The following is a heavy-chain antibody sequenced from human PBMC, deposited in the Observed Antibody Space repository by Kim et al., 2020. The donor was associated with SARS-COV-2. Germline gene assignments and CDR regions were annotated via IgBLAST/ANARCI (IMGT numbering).Heavy chain of an antibody. J-gene: IGHJ4*02. D-gene: IGHD3-22*01. Sequence: GGSLRLSCAASGFTFSSYGMHWVRQAPGKGLEWVAVISYDGSNKYYADSVKGRFTISRDNSKNTLYLQMNSLRAEDTAVYYCAKDRYYYDSSGQITLDYWGQGTLVTVSS. CDR2: ISYDGSNK. CDR1: GFTFSSYG. V-gene: IGHV3-30*18. CDR3: AKDRYYYDSSGQITLDY.